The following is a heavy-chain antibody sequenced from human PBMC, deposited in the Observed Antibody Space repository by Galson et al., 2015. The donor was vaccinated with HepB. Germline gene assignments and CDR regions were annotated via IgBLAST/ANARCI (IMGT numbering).Heavy chain of an antibody. V-gene: IGHV3-7*01. CDR3: ARDFRPHSSSWYGVDY. Sequence: SLRLSCAASGFTFSSYWMSWVRQAPGKGLEWVANIKQDGSEKYYVDSVKGRFTISRDNAKNSLYLQMNSLRAEDTAVYYCARDFRPHSSSWYGVDYWGPGTLVPVSS. CDR1: GFTFSSYW. CDR2: IKQDGSEK. J-gene: IGHJ4*02. D-gene: IGHD6-13*01.